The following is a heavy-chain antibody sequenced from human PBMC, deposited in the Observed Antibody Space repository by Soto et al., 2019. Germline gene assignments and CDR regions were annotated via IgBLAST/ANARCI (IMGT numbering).Heavy chain of an antibody. CDR3: ARDSVYFDY. Sequence: SETLSLTCAVSGHSISSTDNWGWIRQPPGKGMEWIGSYYLDGGTSYNPSLKSRVTISADTSKNQFSLKLTSVTAADTAVYYCARDSVYFDYWGRGTLVTVSS. V-gene: IGHV4-38-2*01. J-gene: IGHJ4*02. CDR1: GHSISSTDN. CDR2: YYLDGGT. D-gene: IGHD3-10*01.